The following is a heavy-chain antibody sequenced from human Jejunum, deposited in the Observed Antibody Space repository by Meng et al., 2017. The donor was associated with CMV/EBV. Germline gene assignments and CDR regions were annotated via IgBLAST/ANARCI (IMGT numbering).Heavy chain of an antibody. D-gene: IGHD2-21*01. CDR2: MYYTGTP. Sequence: SWVGQAPGKGVEWIGDMYYTGTPYSTPSLKTRVTMSLDTSKNQFSLKLSSVTAADTAVYYCARRGHYCGGDGECSLGFDYWGQGSLVTVSS. J-gene: IGHJ4*02. V-gene: IGHV4/OR15-8*01. CDR3: ARRGHYCGGDGECSLGFDY.